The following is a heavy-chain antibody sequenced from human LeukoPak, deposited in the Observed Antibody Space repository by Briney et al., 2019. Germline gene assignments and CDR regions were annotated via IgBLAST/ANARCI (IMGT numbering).Heavy chain of an antibody. CDR2: ISSSSSYI. D-gene: IGHD6-19*01. Sequence: GGSLRLSCAASGFTFINAWMNWVRQAPGKGLEWVSSISSSSSYIYYADSVKGRFTISRDNAKNSLYLQMNSLRAEDTAVYYCARDVGYSSGWWYPNWFDPWGQGTLVTVSS. CDR1: GFTFINAW. V-gene: IGHV3-21*01. J-gene: IGHJ5*02. CDR3: ARDVGYSSGWWYPNWFDP.